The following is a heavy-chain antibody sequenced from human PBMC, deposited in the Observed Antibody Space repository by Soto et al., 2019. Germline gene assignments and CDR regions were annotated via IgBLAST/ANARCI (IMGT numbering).Heavy chain of an antibody. CDR2: ISYDGSNK. D-gene: IGHD4-17*01. V-gene: IGHV3-30-3*01. J-gene: IGHJ6*02. CDR1: GFTFSSYA. Sequence: GGSLRLSCAASGFTFSSYAMHWVRQAPGKGLEWVAVISYDGSNKYYADSVKGRFTISRDNSKNTLYLQMNSLRAEDTAVYYCARDCRTRGYGDYVVRYYYYYGMDVWGQGTTVTVCS. CDR3: ARDCRTRGYGDYVVRYYYYYGMDV.